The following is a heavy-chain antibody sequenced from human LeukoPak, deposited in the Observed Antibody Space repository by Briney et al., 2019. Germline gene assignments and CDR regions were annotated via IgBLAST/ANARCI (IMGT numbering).Heavy chain of an antibody. CDR1: GFTFSSYS. CDR3: AKDASTVTVNWFDL. CDR2: NSATGSAI. Sequence: GGSLRLSCAASGFTFSSYSMNWVRQAPGQGLEWIAYNSATGSAIFYSDSVKGRFAISRDNAKNSLYLQMNSLRAEDTAVYYCAKDASTVTVNWFDLWGQGTLVTVSS. J-gene: IGHJ5*02. D-gene: IGHD4-17*01. V-gene: IGHV3-48*01.